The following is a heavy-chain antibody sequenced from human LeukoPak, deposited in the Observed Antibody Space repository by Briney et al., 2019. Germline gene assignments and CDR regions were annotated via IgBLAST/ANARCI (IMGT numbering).Heavy chain of an antibody. J-gene: IGHJ2*01. CDR3: ASYSSGWTYWYFDL. Sequence: SETLSLTCTVSGGSISSSSYYWGWIRQPPGKGLEWIGSIYYSGSTYYNPSLKSRVTISVDTSKNQFSLKLSSVTAADTAVYYCASYSSGWTYWYFDLWGRGTLVTVSS. CDR1: GGSISSSSYY. V-gene: IGHV4-39*07. D-gene: IGHD6-19*01. CDR2: IYYSGST.